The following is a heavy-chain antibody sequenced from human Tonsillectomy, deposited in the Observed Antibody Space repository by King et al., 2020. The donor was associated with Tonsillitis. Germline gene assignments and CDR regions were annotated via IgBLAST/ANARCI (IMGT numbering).Heavy chain of an antibody. CDR1: GFNFSTFG. V-gene: IGHV3-33*05. CDR3: VRGGNLIGGDDYYYYGMDV. D-gene: IGHD2-21*01. CDR2: ITYDGSDK. J-gene: IGHJ6*02. Sequence: VQLVESGGGVVQPGRSLRLSCGASGFNFSTFGMHWVRQAPGRGLEWVALITYDGSDKYYADSVKGRFTISRDNSKHTLYLRMNILRAEDTAMYYCVRGGNLIGGDDYYYYGMDVWGRGTTVSVSS.